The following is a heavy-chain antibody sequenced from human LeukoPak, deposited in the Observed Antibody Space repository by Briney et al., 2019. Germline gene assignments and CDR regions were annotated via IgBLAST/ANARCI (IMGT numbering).Heavy chain of an antibody. J-gene: IGHJ4*02. CDR1: GFTFTTYS. V-gene: IGHV3-21*04. D-gene: IGHD1-26*01. Sequence: GGSLRLSCAASGFTFTTYSMNWVRQAPGKGLEWVSSISIGSSYIYYADSVKGRFTISRDNAKNSLYLQMNSLRAEDTAVYYCARERSYYGSTSYWGQGTLVTVAS. CDR3: ARERSYYGSTSY. CDR2: ISIGSSYI.